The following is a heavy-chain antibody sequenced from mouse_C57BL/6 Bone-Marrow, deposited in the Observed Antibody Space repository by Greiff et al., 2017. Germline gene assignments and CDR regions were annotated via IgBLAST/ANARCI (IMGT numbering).Heavy chain of an antibody. CDR2: ISNGGGST. V-gene: IGHV5-12*01. J-gene: IGHJ2*01. D-gene: IGHD2-4*01. CDR1: GFTFSDYY. CDR3: ARFYYDYPDFDY. Sequence: EVKLVESGGGLVQPGGSLKLSCAASGFTFSDYYMYWVRQTPEKRLEWVAYISNGGGSTYYPDTVKGRFTISRDNAKNTLYLQMSRLKSEDTAMYYCARFYYDYPDFDYWGQGTTLTVSS.